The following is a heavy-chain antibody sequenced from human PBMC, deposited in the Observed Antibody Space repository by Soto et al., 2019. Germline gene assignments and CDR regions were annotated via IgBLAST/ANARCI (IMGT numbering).Heavy chain of an antibody. CDR1: VGSLGGSS. D-gene: IGHD3-3*01. J-gene: IGHJ4*02. CDR3: ARGGIHTIFGVVIPLDY. CDR2: INQSGRT. Sequence: QVQLQQWGAGFWKPPGTWSPPCPALVGSLGGSSGGGSGRPPGKGWGGFGEINQSGRTNYNPSLKSRVTISVDTSKNQFSLKLSSVTAADTAVYYCARGGIHTIFGVVIPLDYWGQGTLVTVSS. V-gene: IGHV4-34*01.